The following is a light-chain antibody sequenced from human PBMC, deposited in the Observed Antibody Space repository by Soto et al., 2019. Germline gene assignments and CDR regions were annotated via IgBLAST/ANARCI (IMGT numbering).Light chain of an antibody. CDR3: QQANSFPIT. V-gene: IGKV1-39*01. CDR1: QNIRNY. J-gene: IGKJ5*01. Sequence: DILMTQSPSSLLASVGDRVSITCRASQNIRNYLCWYQQKPGKPPNLLIYGASSLQSGVPSRFSGSGSGTDFTLTISSLLPEDCAIYFCQQANSFPITFGQGTRLEIK. CDR2: GAS.